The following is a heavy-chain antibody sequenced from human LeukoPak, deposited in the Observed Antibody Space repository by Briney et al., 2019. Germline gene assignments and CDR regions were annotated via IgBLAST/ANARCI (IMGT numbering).Heavy chain of an antibody. Sequence: PGGSLRLSCAASGFTFSSYAMTWVRQAPGKGLEWVSAISGSGGSTYYADSVKGRFTISRDNSKNTLYLQMNSLRADDTALYYCAYEISSGWRTGGFDYWGQGTLVTVSS. CDR3: AYEISSGWRTGGFDY. CDR1: GFTFSSYA. V-gene: IGHV3-23*01. CDR2: ISGSGGST. J-gene: IGHJ4*02. D-gene: IGHD6-19*01.